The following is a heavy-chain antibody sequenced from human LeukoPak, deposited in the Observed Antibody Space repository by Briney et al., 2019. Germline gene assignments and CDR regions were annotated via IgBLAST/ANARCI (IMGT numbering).Heavy chain of an antibody. D-gene: IGHD1-1*01. J-gene: IGHJ4*02. Sequence: GGSLRLSCAASGFTFSRYWMTRVRQAPGKGLEWVATIKEDGSENSYVESVKGRFTISRDNAKNSLYLQLNSLRVEVTAVYFCARQRYSDYWGQGTLVTVSS. CDR1: GFTFSRYW. CDR2: IKEDGSEN. CDR3: ARQRYSDY. V-gene: IGHV3-7*01.